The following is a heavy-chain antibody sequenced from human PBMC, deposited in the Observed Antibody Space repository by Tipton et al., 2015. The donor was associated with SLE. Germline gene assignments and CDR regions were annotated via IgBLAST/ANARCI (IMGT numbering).Heavy chain of an antibody. D-gene: IGHD4-23*01. CDR2: ISYSGNT. CDR1: GGSISSRSYY. V-gene: IGHV4-39*07. CDR3: ARQYGGSSRFYFGTDV. Sequence: TLSLTCTVSGGSISSRSYYWGWISQPPGKGLEWIGSISYSGNTYYNPSLMSRVTMSIDTSKSHFSLRRTSLTAADTAMFYCARQYGGSSRFYFGTDVWGQGAAVTVSS. J-gene: IGHJ6*02.